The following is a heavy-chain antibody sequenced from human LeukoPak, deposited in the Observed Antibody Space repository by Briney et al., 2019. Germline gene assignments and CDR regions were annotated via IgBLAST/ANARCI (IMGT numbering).Heavy chain of an antibody. Sequence: GASVKVSCKASGYTFTSYGIIWVRQAPGQGLEWMGWISAYNGNTNYAQKLQGRVTMTTDTSTSTAYMELRSLRSDDTAVYYCARESYCSSTSCYEGYYYYYMDVWGKGTTVTVSS. D-gene: IGHD2-2*01. CDR3: ARESYCSSTSCYEGYYYYYMDV. CDR2: ISAYNGNT. J-gene: IGHJ6*03. V-gene: IGHV1-18*01. CDR1: GYTFTSYG.